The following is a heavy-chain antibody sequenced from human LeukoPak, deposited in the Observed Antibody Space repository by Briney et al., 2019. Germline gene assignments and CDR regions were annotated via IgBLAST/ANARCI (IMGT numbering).Heavy chain of an antibody. D-gene: IGHD3-22*01. Sequence: HRASVKVSCKASGYNFNNHDINWVRQATGQGLEWLGRMNPNSGNAGYAQKLQGRVTMTWDSSTNTAYLEVTALRSDVTAVYYCAKSSGDYFFDYWGQGTLVTVSS. J-gene: IGHJ4*02. V-gene: IGHV1-8*01. CDR1: GYNFNNHD. CDR3: AKSSGDYFFDY. CDR2: MNPNSGNA.